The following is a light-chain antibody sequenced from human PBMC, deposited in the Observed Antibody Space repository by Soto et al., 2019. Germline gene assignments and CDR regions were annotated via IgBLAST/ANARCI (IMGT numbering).Light chain of an antibody. CDR3: AAWDDSLNVLL. J-gene: IGLJ2*01. V-gene: IGLV1-44*01. CDR1: SSNIGSKT. CDR2: SNN. Sequence: QSVLTQPPSASGTPGQRVTISCYGSSSNIGSKTVNWYQQLPGTAPKLLIYSNNERPSGVPDRFSGSKSGTSASLAISGLQSDDEADYYCAAWDDSLNVLLFGGGTKLTVL.